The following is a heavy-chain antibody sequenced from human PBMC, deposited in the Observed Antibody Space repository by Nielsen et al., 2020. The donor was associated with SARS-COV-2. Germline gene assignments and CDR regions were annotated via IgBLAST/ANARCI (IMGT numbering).Heavy chain of an antibody. Sequence: SVKVSCKASGGTFSSYAISWVRQAPGQGLEWMGGIIPIFGIANYAQKFQGRVTITADKSTSTAYMELSSLRSEDTAVYYCASLGGSSSRSGRYYYYGMDVWGQGTTVTVSS. CDR2: IIPIFGIA. V-gene: IGHV1-69*10. J-gene: IGHJ6*02. D-gene: IGHD6-13*01. CDR3: ASLGGSSSRSGRYYYYGMDV. CDR1: GGTFSSYA.